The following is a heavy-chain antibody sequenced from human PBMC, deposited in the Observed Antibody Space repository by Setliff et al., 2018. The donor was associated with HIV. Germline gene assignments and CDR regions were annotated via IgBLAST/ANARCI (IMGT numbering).Heavy chain of an antibody. J-gene: IGHJ4*02. V-gene: IGHV4-61*09. CDR3: ARGQYGDELFDY. CDR1: GDSISSGSYY. Sequence: SETLSLTCSVSGDSISSGSYYWSWIRLPAGKGLEWIGQIHTTGSTNYNPSLESRLTISIDTSKNQFSLKLNSVTATDTAVYYCARGQYGDELFDYWGQGTLVTVSS. CDR2: IHTTGST. D-gene: IGHD4-17*01.